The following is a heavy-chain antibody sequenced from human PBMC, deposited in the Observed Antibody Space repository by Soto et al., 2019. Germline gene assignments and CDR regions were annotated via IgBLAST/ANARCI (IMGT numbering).Heavy chain of an antibody. D-gene: IGHD5-18*01. V-gene: IGHV1-69*13. CDR3: ARNFWESSYGPLDDAFDI. CDR1: GGTFSGYA. Sequence: SVKVSCKASGGTFSGYAISWVRQAPGQGLEWMGGIIPIFGTANYAQKFQGRVTITADESTSTAYMELSSLRSEDTAVYYCARNFWESSYGPLDDAFDIWGQGTMVTVSS. J-gene: IGHJ3*02. CDR2: IIPIFGTA.